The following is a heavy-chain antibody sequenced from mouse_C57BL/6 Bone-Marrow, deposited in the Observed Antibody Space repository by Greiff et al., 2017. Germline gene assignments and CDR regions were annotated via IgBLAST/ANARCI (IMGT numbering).Heavy chain of an antibody. CDR1: GYTFTSYW. CDR2: IDPSDSYT. Sequence: QVQLQQPGAELVRPGTSVKLSCKASGYTFTSYWMHWVKQRPGQGLEWIGVIDPSDSYTKYNQKFKGKATLTVDTSSSTAYMQLSSLTSEDSAVSCCADGYGIDYWGQGTTLTVSS. J-gene: IGHJ2*01. D-gene: IGHD1-1*01. V-gene: IGHV1-59*01. CDR3: ADGYGIDY.